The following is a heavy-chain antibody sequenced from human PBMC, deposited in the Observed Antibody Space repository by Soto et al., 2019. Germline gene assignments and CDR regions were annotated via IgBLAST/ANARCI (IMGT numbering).Heavy chain of an antibody. Sequence: PSQTLSLTCAISWDSVSSNSAAWNWIRQSPSRGLEWLGRTFYRSQWKNEYAISVKSRIIINPDTSKNLFSLQLNSVTPEDTAVYYCARLRCASWGQGTLVLVSS. D-gene: IGHD2-21*01. CDR1: WDSVSSNSAA. CDR3: ARLRCAS. CDR2: TFYRSQWKN. J-gene: IGHJ1*01. V-gene: IGHV6-1*01.